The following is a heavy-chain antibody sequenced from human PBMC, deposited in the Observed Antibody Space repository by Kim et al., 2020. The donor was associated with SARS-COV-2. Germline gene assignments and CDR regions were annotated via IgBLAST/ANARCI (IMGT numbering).Heavy chain of an antibody. V-gene: IGHV5-51*01. Sequence: GESLKISCKGSGYSFTSYWIGWVRQMPGKGLEWMGIIYPGDSDTRYSPSFQGQVTIPADKSISTAFLQWSSLKASDTAMYYCSRLTGDQGYANFDYWGQGALVTVSS. CDR2: IYPGDSDT. CDR1: GYSFTSYW. J-gene: IGHJ4*02. CDR3: SRLTGDQGYANFDY. D-gene: IGHD5-12*01.